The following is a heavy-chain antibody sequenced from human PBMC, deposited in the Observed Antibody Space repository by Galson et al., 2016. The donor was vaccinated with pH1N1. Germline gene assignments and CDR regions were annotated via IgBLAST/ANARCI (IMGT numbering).Heavy chain of an antibody. D-gene: IGHD1-1*01. Sequence: SLRLSCAASGFKFDGYAMVWVRQPPGKGLQWLSLITWDGSGTYYSDSVRGRFTISRDNSKSSLFLQIDSLIPEDTALYFCAKGTVSTGTSQIDSWGQGTLVIVSS. CDR2: ITWDGSGT. V-gene: IGHV3-43D*03. CDR1: GFKFDGYA. J-gene: IGHJ4*02. CDR3: AKGTVSTGTSQIDS.